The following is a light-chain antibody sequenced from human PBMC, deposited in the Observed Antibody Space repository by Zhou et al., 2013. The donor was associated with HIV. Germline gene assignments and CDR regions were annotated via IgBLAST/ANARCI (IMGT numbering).Light chain of an antibody. CDR1: QEISNN. V-gene: IGKV1-8*01. CDR3: QQYSSYPWT. J-gene: IGKJ1*01. Sequence: AIRITQSPSSLSASTGDRVTITCRTSQEISNNLAWYQQRPGKAPKVLIYAASTLQSGVPARFSGGGSGTDFTLTISCLQSEDFATYYXQQYSSYPWTFGQGTRVEIK. CDR2: AAS.